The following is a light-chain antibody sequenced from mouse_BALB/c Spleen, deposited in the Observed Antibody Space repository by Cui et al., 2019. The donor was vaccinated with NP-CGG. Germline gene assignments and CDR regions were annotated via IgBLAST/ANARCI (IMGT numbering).Light chain of an antibody. CDR2: GTN. CDR1: TGAVITTNY. CDR3: ALWYSNHWV. V-gene: IGLV1*01. J-gene: IGLJ1*01. Sequence: QAVVTQESALTTSPGETVTLTCRSRTGAVITTNYANWVQEKPDHLFTGLIGGTNNRAPGVPARFSGSLIGDKAALTSTGAQTEDEAIYFCALWYSNHWVFGGGTKLTVL.